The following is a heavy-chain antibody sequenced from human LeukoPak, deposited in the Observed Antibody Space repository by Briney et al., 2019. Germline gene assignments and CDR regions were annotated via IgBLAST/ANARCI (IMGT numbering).Heavy chain of an antibody. CDR3: ARAYVNYYYYMDV. V-gene: IGHV5-51*01. D-gene: IGHD2-21*01. Sequence: GESLKISCKGSGYSFTSYWIGWVRQMPGKGLECMGIIYPGDSDTRYSPSFQGQVTISADKSISTAYLQWSSLKASDTAMYYCARAYVNYYYYMDVWGKGTTVTVSS. CDR1: GYSFTSYW. J-gene: IGHJ6*03. CDR2: IYPGDSDT.